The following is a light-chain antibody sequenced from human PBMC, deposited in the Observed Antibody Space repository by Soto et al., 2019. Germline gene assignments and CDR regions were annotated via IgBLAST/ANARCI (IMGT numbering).Light chain of an antibody. CDR2: WAS. J-gene: IGKJ2*01. CDR1: QNVLYKSNNENY. V-gene: IGKV4-1*01. CDR3: QQYYNTPPYT. Sequence: DIVMTQSPDSLAVSLGERATINCKSSQNVLYKSNNENYLAWYQQKPGQPPKLLIYWASTRKPGVPDRFSGTGTGSEFTLTISSLQAEDVSVYYSQQYYNTPPYTFGQGTKLDI.